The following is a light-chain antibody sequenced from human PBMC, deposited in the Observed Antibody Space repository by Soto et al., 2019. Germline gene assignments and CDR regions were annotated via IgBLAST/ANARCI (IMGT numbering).Light chain of an antibody. CDR2: DVS. Sequence: QSALTQPASVSGSPGQSISISCTGTSSDVGGYNYVSWYQHQPGKAPKLVIFDVSGRPSGISNRFSGSKSGNSASLTISGLRPEDEADYYCSSYTDFNLYGFATGTKVTVL. CDR1: SSDVGGYNY. J-gene: IGLJ1*01. V-gene: IGLV2-14*03. CDR3: SSYTDFNLYG.